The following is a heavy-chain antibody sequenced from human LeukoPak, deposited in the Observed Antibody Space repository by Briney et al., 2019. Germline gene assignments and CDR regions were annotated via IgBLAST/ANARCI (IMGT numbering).Heavy chain of an antibody. CDR1: GFTFSSYG. CDR2: IKQDGSEK. V-gene: IGHV3-7*03. Sequence: PGGSLRLSCAASGFTFSSYGMTWVRQAPGKGLEWVANIKQDGSEKYYVDSVKGRITISRDNAKNSLYLQMNSLRAEDTAIYYCAKGPMGRGFDYWGQGTLVTVSS. D-gene: IGHD3-10*01. CDR3: AKGPMGRGFDY. J-gene: IGHJ4*02.